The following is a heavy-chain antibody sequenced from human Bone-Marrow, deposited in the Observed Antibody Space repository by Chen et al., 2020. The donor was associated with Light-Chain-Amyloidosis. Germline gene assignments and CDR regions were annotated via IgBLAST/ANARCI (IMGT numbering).Heavy chain of an antibody. CDR2: IYPDDSDA. J-gene: IGHJ4*02. CDR3: ARRRDGYNFDY. V-gene: IGHV5-51*01. Sequence: EVHLEQPGPDVKTRGESLRISCQDPGYTFPNYWIGWVRQMPGKGLEWMGVIYPDDSDARYSPSFEGQVTISADKSITTAYLQWRSLKASDTAMYYSARRRDGYNFDYWGQGTLVTVSS. CDR1: GYTFPNYW. D-gene: IGHD5-12*01.